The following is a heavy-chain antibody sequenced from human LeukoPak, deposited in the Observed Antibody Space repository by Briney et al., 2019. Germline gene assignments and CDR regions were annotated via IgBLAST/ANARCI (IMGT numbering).Heavy chain of an antibody. CDR2: IWFDGSNI. V-gene: IGHV3-33*01. J-gene: IGHJ4*02. Sequence: GGSLRLSCAASGFNFSSYGMHWVRQAPGKGLEWATSIWFDGSNIHYADSVKGRVIISRDNSKSALYLQMNSLRAEDTAIYYCARDSLPMAVTGPFDHWGQGALVTVSS. D-gene: IGHD6-19*01. CDR1: GFNFSSYG. CDR3: ARDSLPMAVTGPFDH.